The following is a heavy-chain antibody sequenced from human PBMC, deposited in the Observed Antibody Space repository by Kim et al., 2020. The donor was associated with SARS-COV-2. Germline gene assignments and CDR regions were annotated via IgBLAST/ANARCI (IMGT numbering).Heavy chain of an antibody. Sequence: ASVKVSCKATGYTFRNFDINWVRQASGQGLEWMGWMNSESGKTGSAQNFEGRLTMTRDVSRGTAYMELSSLTSEDTAVYFCARGRCNNSCYSEGYYRYYMDGWGQGTTVTVSS. CDR1: GYTFRNFD. CDR3: ARGRCNNSCYSEGYYRYYMDG. V-gene: IGHV1-8*01. CDR2: MNSESGKT. D-gene: IGHD2-15*01. J-gene: IGHJ6*03.